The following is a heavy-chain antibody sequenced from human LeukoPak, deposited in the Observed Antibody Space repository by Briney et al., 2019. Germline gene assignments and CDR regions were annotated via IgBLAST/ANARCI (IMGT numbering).Heavy chain of an antibody. Sequence: ASVKVSCKASGYTFTGYYMHWVRQAPGQGLEWMGWINPNSGGTNYAQKFQGRVTMTRDTSISTAHMELSRLRSDDTAVYYCARSFSSGWYDGYYFDYWGQGTLVTVSS. V-gene: IGHV1-2*02. D-gene: IGHD6-19*01. J-gene: IGHJ4*02. CDR3: ARSFSSGWYDGYYFDY. CDR2: INPNSGGT. CDR1: GYTFTGYY.